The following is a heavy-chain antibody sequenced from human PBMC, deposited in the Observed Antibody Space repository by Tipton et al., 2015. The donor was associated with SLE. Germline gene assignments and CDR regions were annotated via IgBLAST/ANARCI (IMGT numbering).Heavy chain of an antibody. Sequence: GLVKPSETLSLTCTVSGDSINSHYWSWIRQPAGKGLEWIGEVSHRGTTNYNPSLDSRVTISLDRFNNQFTLKMTSVTAADTAVYYCANQNWNYYFWGQGNLVTVSS. CDR1: GDSINSHY. CDR2: VSHRGTT. V-gene: IGHV4-34*01. CDR3: ANQNWNYYF. D-gene: IGHD1-7*01. J-gene: IGHJ4*02.